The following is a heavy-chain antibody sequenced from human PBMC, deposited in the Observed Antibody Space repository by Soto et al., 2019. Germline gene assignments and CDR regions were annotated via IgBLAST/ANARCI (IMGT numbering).Heavy chain of an antibody. V-gene: IGHV5-51*01. CDR2: VYPGDSDT. CDR3: ARRLREDSGSPRPTASSLV. CDR1: GYTFSKYW. J-gene: IGHJ6*02. Sequence: GQSLKISCQASGYTFSKYWIAWVRQMPGKDLEYVGIVYPGDSDTRYSPSFQGQVTISVDTSTRTAYMQWNSLKASDSAMSYCARRLREDSGSPRPTASSLVWGRG.